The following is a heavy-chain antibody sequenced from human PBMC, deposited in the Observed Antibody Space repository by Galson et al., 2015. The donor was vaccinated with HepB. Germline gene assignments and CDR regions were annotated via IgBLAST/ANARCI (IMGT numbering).Heavy chain of an antibody. CDR1: GGSISSYY. J-gene: IGHJ5*02. D-gene: IGHD3-22*01. Sequence: SETLSLTCTVSGGSISSYYWSWIRQPPGKGLEWIGYIYYSGSTNYNPSLKSRVTISVDTSKNQFSLKLSSVTAADTAVYNCARALRRPEYYYDSSGYERFDPWGQGTLVTVSS. CDR3: ARALRRPEYYYDSSGYERFDP. V-gene: IGHV4-59*01. CDR2: IYYSGST.